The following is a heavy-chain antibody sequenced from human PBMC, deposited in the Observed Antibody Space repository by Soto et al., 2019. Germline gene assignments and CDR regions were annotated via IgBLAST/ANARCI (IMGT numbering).Heavy chain of an antibody. V-gene: IGHV1-18*04. D-gene: IGHD2-21*02. CDR3: ARPSYCGGDCYSWYFDL. Sequence: GASVKVSCKASGYTFTSYGISWVRQAPGQGLEWMGWISAYNGNTNYAQKLRGRVTMTTDTSTSTAYMELRSLRSDDTAVYYCARPSYCGGDCYSWYFDLWGRGTLVTVSS. J-gene: IGHJ2*01. CDR1: GYTFTSYG. CDR2: ISAYNGNT.